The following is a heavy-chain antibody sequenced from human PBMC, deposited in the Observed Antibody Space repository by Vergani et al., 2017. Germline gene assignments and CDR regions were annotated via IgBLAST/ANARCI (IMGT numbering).Heavy chain of an antibody. V-gene: IGHV3-74*01. D-gene: IGHD2-8*01. CDR1: GFTFSSYW. J-gene: IGHJ4*02. Sequence: EVQLVESGGGLVQPGGSLRLSCAASGFTFSSYWMHWVRHAPGKGLVWVSRINSDGSSTSYADSVKGRFTISRDNAKNTLYLQMNSLRAEDTAVYYCARGGVGYCTNGVCYGIDYWGQGTLVTVSS. CDR3: ARGGVGYCTNGVCYGIDY. CDR2: INSDGSST.